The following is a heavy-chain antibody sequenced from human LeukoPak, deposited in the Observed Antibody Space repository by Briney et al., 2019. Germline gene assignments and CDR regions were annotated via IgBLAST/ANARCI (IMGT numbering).Heavy chain of an antibody. J-gene: IGHJ5*02. D-gene: IGHD4-17*01. Sequence: PGRSLRLSCAASGFTFSSYAMHWVRQAAGRGLEWVAVISYDGSNKYYADSVKGRFTISRDNSKNTLYMQMNSLRAEDTAVYYCARGPGDPRGWFDPWGQGTLVTVSS. CDR3: ARGPGDPRGWFDP. V-gene: IGHV3-30*04. CDR2: ISYDGSNK. CDR1: GFTFSSYA.